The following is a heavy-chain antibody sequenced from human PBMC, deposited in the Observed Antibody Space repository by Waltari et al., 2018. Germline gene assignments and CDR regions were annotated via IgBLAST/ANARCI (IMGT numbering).Heavy chain of an antibody. CDR2: VSGSSGST. J-gene: IGHJ4*02. Sequence: QVQLQESGPGLVKPSETLSLTCAVSGFSISIGYYWGWIRQPPGKGLEYIGYVSGSSGSTYYNPSLKSRVTISKDTSKNQFSLKLSSVTAADTAVYYCARHVYFDYWGQGVLVTVSS. V-gene: IGHV4-38-2*01. CDR3: ARHVYFDY. CDR1: GFSISIGYY.